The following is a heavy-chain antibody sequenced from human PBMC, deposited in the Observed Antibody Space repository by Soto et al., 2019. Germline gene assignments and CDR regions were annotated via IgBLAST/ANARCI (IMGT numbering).Heavy chain of an antibody. Sequence: PDGSLRLSCAASGFTFDDYDMHWVRQAPGKGLEWVSGISWSSGSIGYADSVKGRFTISRDNTKNSLYLQMNSLRAEDTALYYCAKERGYIYGYYYYGLDVWGQGTTVTVCS. D-gene: IGHD5-18*01. CDR1: GFTFDDYD. CDR2: ISWSSGSI. CDR3: AKERGYIYGYYYYGLDV. V-gene: IGHV3-9*01. J-gene: IGHJ6*02.